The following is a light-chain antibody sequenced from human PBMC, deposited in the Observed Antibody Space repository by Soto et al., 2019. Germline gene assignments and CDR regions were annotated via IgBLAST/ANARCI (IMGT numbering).Light chain of an antibody. V-gene: IGKV2D-29*01. CDR2: EVS. CDR1: QSLLHSDGKTY. Sequence: IVMTQTPLSLSVTPGQPASISCESSQSLLHSDGKTYLYWYLQKPGQPPQLLIYEVSNRFSGVRDRFDWGVARTDIRRISSRVDVADVRVYLRMHRIRGLFFGQG. J-gene: IGKJ2*01. CDR3: MHRIRGLF.